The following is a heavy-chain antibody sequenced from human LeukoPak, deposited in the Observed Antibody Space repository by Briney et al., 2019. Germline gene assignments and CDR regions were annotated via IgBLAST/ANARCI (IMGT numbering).Heavy chain of an antibody. V-gene: IGHV4-38-2*01. D-gene: IGHD2-2*02. CDR3: AIPYCSSTSCYRMGYDAFDI. Sequence: PSETLSLTCAVSGYSISSGYYWGWIRQPPGKGLEWIGSIYRSGSTYYNPSLKSRVTISVGTSKNQFSLKLSSVTAADTAVYYCAIPYCSSTSCYRMGYDAFDIWGQGTMVTVSS. CDR1: GYSISSGYY. J-gene: IGHJ3*02. CDR2: IYRSGST.